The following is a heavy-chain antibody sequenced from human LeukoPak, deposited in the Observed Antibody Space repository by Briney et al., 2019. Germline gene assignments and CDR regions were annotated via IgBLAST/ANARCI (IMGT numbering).Heavy chain of an antibody. D-gene: IGHD5-24*01. V-gene: IGHV4-34*01. CDR2: INHSGST. CDR1: GGSFSGYR. J-gene: IGHJ2*01. CDR3: AGDGYKTNRYFDL. Sequence: SETLSLTCAVSGGSFSGYRWSWIRQSPGKGLEWIGEINHSGSTNYHPSLKSRVSISLDMSKNQFSLELSSVTAADTAVYYCAGDGYKTNRYFDLWGRGTLVTVSS.